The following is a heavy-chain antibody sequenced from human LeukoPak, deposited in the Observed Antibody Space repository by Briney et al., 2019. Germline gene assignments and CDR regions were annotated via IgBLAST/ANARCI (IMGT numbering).Heavy chain of an antibody. J-gene: IGHJ4*02. D-gene: IGHD5-24*01. Sequence: GGSLRLSCAASGFLFNKYWMTWVRQAPGKGLEWVANIKEDDSEIYYVDSVKGRFTISRDNAKKSLYLHVSSLRVEDTAVYFCGRLRSLDQWGQGTLVTVSS. V-gene: IGHV3-7*01. CDR2: IKEDDSEI. CDR3: GRLRSLDQ. CDR1: GFLFNKYW.